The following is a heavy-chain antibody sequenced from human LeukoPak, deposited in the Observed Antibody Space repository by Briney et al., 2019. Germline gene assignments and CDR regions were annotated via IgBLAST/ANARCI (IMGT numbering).Heavy chain of an antibody. J-gene: IGHJ6*02. Sequence: GASVKVSCKASGGTFSSYAISWVRQAPGQGLEWMGRIIPILGIANYAQEFQGRVTITADKSTSTAYMELSSLRSEDTAVYYCARDRFYYGSGSSYYGMDVWGQGTTVTVSS. CDR2: IIPILGIA. CDR1: GGTFSSYA. CDR3: ARDRFYYGSGSSYYGMDV. V-gene: IGHV1-69*04. D-gene: IGHD3-10*01.